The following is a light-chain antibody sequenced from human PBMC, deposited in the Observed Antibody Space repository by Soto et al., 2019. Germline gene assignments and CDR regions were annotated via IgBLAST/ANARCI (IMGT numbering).Light chain of an antibody. CDR3: QQYSGYLWT. CDR1: QTISSW. Sequence: DIQMTQSPSTLSGSVGDRVTITCRASQTISSWLAWYQQKPGKAPKLLIYDASSLASGVTSRFSGSGSGTEFTLTITSLQPEDFAVYYCQQYSGYLWTFGQGTKVDI. V-gene: IGKV1-5*01. J-gene: IGKJ1*01. CDR2: DAS.